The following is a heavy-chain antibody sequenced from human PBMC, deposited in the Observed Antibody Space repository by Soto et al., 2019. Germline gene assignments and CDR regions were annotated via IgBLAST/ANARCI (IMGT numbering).Heavy chain of an antibody. CDR2: ILSMLALP. J-gene: IGHJ3*02. CDR1: GASFSTYT. CDR3: ARNIYCDTTTCYRDAFDI. V-gene: IGHV1-69*02. D-gene: IGHD2-2*01. Sequence: QVQLVQSGAEVKEPGSSVKVSCKASGASFSTYTINWLRQAPGQGLEWMGRILSMLALPDYAQKFQARVTIYADKSTGTAYMELSSLRSEDTAIYYCARNIYCDTTTCYRDAFDIWGQGTMVTVSS.